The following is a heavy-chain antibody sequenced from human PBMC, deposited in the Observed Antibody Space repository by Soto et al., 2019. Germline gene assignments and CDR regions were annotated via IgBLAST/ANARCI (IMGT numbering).Heavy chain of an antibody. V-gene: IGHV3-7*01. CDR3: ARDRSGSFDI. Sequence: GGALRLSCAGSGFTFSSDWMSWVRQAPGKGLEWVANIKQDGSEKYYVDWVKGRFTISRDNAKYSLYLQMNSLRAEDTAVYYCARDRSGSFDIWGQGTMVTVSS. CDR2: IKQDGSEK. D-gene: IGHD6-19*01. CDR1: GFTFSSDW. J-gene: IGHJ3*02.